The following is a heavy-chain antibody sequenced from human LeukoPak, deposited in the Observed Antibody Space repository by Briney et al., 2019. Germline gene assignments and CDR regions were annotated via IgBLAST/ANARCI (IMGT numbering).Heavy chain of an antibody. J-gene: IGHJ3*02. CDR3: AAEKRLYCSGGACYPDAFDI. V-gene: IGHV1-58*01. D-gene: IGHD2-15*01. CDR1: GISFMSSA. Sequence: GASVKVSCKASGISFMSSAVQWVRQARGQRLEWIGWIVVGSGDTNYAQKFLERVTITRDMSTSTVFMELSSLRSEDTALYYCAAEKRLYCSGGACYPDAFDIWGQGTMVTVSS. CDR2: IVVGSGDT.